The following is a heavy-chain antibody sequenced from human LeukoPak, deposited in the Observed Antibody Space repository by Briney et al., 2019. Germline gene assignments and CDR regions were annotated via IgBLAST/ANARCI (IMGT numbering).Heavy chain of an antibody. CDR1: GFTFSDYP. Sequence: GGSLRLSCAASGFTFSDYPMYWVRQAPGKGLEYVSGITSNGGRTYYANSVTGRFTISRDNSNNTLYLQMGGLRVEDMAVYFCARDLPGDYWGQGTLVTVSS. J-gene: IGHJ4*02. V-gene: IGHV3-64*01. CDR2: ITSNGGRT. CDR3: ARDLPGDY.